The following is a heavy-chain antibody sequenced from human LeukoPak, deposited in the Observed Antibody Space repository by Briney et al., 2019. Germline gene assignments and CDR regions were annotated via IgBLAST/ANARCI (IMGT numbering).Heavy chain of an antibody. CDR3: ARAARNYYGSGTYYIGWFDP. D-gene: IGHD3-10*01. J-gene: IGHJ5*02. V-gene: IGHV4-59*08. Sequence: SETLSLTCTVSGGPISSYYWSWIRQPPGKGLEWIGYIYYSGSTNYNPSLKSRVTISVDTSKNQFSLRLNSVTAADTAVYYCARAARNYYGSGTYYIGWFDPWGQGTLVTVSS. CDR1: GGPISSYY. CDR2: IYYSGST.